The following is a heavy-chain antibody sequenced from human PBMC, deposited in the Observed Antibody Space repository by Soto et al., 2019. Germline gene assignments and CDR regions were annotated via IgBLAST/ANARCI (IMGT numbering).Heavy chain of an antibody. CDR2: IGTYNGVT. D-gene: IGHD3-16*01. V-gene: IGHV1-18*01. J-gene: IGHJ4*02. Sequence: QVQLVQSGTEVKKPGASVKVSCKASGYTFNNYAFSWVRQAPGQGLECMGWIGTYNGVTNYAQKFQDRVTMTPDPSTSTAYMDLRNLGSDDTAVYYCARDGGKFDYWGQGTLITVSS. CDR3: ARDGGKFDY. CDR1: GYTFNNYA.